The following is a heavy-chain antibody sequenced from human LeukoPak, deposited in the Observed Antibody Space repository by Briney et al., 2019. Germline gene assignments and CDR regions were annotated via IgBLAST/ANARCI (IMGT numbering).Heavy chain of an antibody. Sequence: GDSVTLLCGASGFTFSSHRMNWPRPAPGKGLEGVSYISNSNSTIYYADSVKGRHIISRDKAKNSLYLEMNNRRAEDSAVHYCAREGQRLVPAYWEQRRLVTV. CDR3: AREGQRLVPAY. J-gene: IGHJ4*01. CDR1: GFTFSSHR. V-gene: IGHV3-48*01. D-gene: IGHD6-19*01. CDR2: ISNSNSTI.